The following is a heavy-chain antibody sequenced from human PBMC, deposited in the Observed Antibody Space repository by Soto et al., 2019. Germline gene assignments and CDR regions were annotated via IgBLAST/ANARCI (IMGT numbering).Heavy chain of an antibody. Sequence: GGSLRLSCAASGFTFSSYSMNWVRQARGKGLEWVSSISSSSSYIYYADSVKGRFTISRDNAKNSLYLQMNSLRAEDPAVYYCARGSRGMAVAGNDYWGQGTLATVSP. CDR2: ISSSSSYI. CDR1: GFTFSSYS. D-gene: IGHD6-19*01. CDR3: ARGSRGMAVAGNDY. V-gene: IGHV3-21*01. J-gene: IGHJ4*02.